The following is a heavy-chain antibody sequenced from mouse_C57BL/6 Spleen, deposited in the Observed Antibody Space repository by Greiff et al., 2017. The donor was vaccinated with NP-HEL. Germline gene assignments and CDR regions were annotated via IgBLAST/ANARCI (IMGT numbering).Heavy chain of an antibody. CDR2: ISSGGDYI. J-gene: IGHJ3*01. V-gene: IGHV5-9-1*02. D-gene: IGHD2-5*01. CDR3: TRCYSKTWFAY. Sequence: EVHLVESGEGLVKPGGSLKLSCAASGFTFSSYAMSWVRQTPEKRLEWVAYISSGGDYIYYADTVKGRFTISRDNARNTLYLQMSSLKSEDTAMYYCTRCYSKTWFAYWGQGTLVTVSA. CDR1: GFTFSSYA.